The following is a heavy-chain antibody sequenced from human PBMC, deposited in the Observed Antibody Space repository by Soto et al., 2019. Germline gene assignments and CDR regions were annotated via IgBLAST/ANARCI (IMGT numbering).Heavy chain of an antibody. Sequence: PGGSLRLSCEDSGVTPTTTPLSLVRQLPGKGLEWVTTISGTASRTYYVESGKGRCLISRDNYKKTGALQMNKLTLDDTAVYYYATSVRYFDNWRQGTRVPVSS. CDR1: GVTPTTTP. CDR2: ISGTASRT. CDR3: ATSVRYFDN. V-gene: IGHV3-23*01. D-gene: IGHD3-9*01. J-gene: IGHJ4*02.